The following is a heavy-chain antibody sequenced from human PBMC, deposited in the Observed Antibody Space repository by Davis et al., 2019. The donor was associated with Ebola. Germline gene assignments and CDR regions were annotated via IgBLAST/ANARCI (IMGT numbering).Heavy chain of an antibody. Sequence: ASVKVSCKASGYTFISWVRQAPGQGLEWMGWISAYNGNTNYAQKLQGRVTITTDTSTSTAYMEPKSLRSDDTAVYYCARDLGFGVTDYWGQGTLVTVSS. J-gene: IGHJ4*02. CDR1: GYTF. D-gene: IGHD3-10*01. CDR3: ARDLGFGVTDY. CDR2: ISAYNGNT. V-gene: IGHV1-18*01.